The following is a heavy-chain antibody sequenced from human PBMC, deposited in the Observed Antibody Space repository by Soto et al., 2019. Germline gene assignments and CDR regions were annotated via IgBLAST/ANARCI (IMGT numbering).Heavy chain of an antibody. CDR1: GSTFSTYR. CDR2: ISSSSSYI. D-gene: IGHD2-15*01. CDR3: ARGRCSGGSCYRPDYYYYGLDV. V-gene: IGHV3-21*01. J-gene: IGHJ6*02. Sequence: EVQLLESGGGLVQPGGSLRLSCAASGSTFSTYRMNWVRQAPGKGLEWVSSISSSSSYIYYADSVKGRFTISRDNAKKSLYLQMDSLRAEDTAVYYCARGRCSGGSCYRPDYYYYGLDVWGQGTTVTVSS.